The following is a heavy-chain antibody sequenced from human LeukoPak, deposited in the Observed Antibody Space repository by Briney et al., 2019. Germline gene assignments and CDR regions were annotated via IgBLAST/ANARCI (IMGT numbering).Heavy chain of an antibody. CDR1: GGSFSGYY. V-gene: IGHV4-34*01. D-gene: IGHD6-13*01. CDR2: INHSGST. J-gene: IGHJ5*02. CDR3: ASASQYSSSWYRGWWFDP. Sequence: SETLPLTCAVYGGSFSGYYWSWIRQPPGKGLEWIGEINHSGSTNYNPSLKSRVTISVDTSKNQFSLKLSSVTAADTAVYYCASASQYSSSWYRGWWFDPWGQGTLVTVSS.